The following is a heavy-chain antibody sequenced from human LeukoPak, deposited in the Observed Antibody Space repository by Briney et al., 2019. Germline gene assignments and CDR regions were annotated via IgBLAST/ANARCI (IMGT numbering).Heavy chain of an antibody. CDR3: ARTWGRGLYYFDY. CDR2: ISSSGSTI. Sequence: GGSLRLSCATSGFTFSDYYMSWIRQAPGKGLEWVSYISSSGSTIYYADSVKGRFTISRDNAKNSLYLQMNSLRAEDTAVYYCARTWGRGLYYFDYWGQGTLVTVSS. V-gene: IGHV3-11*01. J-gene: IGHJ4*02. D-gene: IGHD3-16*01. CDR1: GFTFSDYY.